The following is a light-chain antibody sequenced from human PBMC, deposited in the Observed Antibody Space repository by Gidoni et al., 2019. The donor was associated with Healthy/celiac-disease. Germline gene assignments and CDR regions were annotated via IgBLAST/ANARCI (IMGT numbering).Light chain of an antibody. Sequence: DIQMTQSPSSLSASVGDRVTITCQASHDISNYLKWYQQKPGKAPKLLIYDASKLETGVPARFSGSGSGIDFTFTISSLQPEDIATYYCQQYDNLPYTFGQGTKLEIK. CDR3: QQYDNLPYT. CDR1: HDISNY. CDR2: DAS. V-gene: IGKV1-33*01. J-gene: IGKJ2*01.